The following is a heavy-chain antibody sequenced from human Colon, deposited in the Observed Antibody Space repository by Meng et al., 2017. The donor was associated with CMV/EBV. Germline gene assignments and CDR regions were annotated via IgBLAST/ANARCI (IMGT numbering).Heavy chain of an antibody. D-gene: IGHD2-15*01. V-gene: IGHV3-9*01. CDR2: INWNGNNV. J-gene: IGHJ3*01. CDR3: AKDNEDIVLMLGASNLPGAAFDG. CDR1: GFSFEDYA. Sequence: LKISCAGSGFSFEDYAMHWVRQVPGKGLEWVSGINWNGNNVFYADSVKGRFTISRDNAKSSLYLQMNSLRPEDTALSYFAKDNEDIVLMLGASNLPGAAFDGWGQGIMVTVSS.